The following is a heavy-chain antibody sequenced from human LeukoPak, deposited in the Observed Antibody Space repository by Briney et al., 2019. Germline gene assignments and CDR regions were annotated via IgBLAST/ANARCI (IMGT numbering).Heavy chain of an antibody. J-gene: IGHJ4*02. CDR3: ARGGLRYRAILPGYHALFDY. V-gene: IGHV4-59*12. D-gene: IGHD3-9*01. CDR1: GGSISSYY. Sequence: SETLSLTCTVSGGSISSYYWSWIRQPPGKGLEWIGYIYYSGSTNYNPSLKSRVTISVDTSKNQFSLKLSSVTAADTAVYYCARGGLRYRAILPGYHALFDYWGQGTLVTVSS. CDR2: IYYSGST.